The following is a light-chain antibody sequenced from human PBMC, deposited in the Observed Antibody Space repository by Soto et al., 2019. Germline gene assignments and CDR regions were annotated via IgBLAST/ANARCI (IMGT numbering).Light chain of an antibody. J-gene: IGKJ5*01. CDR2: AAS. CDR1: QTISNT. CDR3: QQYHNWPPIT. Sequence: LISQSPTTLSVSPRDTVSLSCRANQTISNTLAWYQQKPGQAPRLLIYAASTRATGVSARFSGSGSGTEFTLTISSLQSEDFAVYYCQQYHNWPPITFGQGTRLEIK. V-gene: IGKV3-15*01.